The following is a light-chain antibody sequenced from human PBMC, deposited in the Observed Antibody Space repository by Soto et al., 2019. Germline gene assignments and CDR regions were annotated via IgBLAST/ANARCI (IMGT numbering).Light chain of an antibody. Sequence: DIQMTQSPMSLSASVGDRVTITCRASQSINSYLNWYQQKPGKAPKLLIYAASSLQSGVPSRFSGSGSGTYFTLTISSLQPEDFATYYCQQSFSKFLYTFGQGTKLEIK. V-gene: IGKV1-39*01. J-gene: IGKJ2*01. CDR2: AAS. CDR1: QSINSY. CDR3: QQSFSKFLYT.